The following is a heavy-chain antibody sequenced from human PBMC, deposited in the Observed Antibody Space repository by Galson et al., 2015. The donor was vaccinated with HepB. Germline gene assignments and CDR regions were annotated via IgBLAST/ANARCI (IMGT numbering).Heavy chain of an antibody. CDR3: ARASSTSKMVGYFYYGMDV. J-gene: IGHJ6*02. Sequence: SVKVSCKASGGTFSSYSINWVRQAPGQGLEWMGRIIPVLGTANYAQKFQGRVTIIADKSTSTAYMELSSLRSEDTAVYYCARASSTSKMVGYFYYGMDVWGQGTTVTVSS. CDR1: GGTFSSYS. D-gene: IGHD2-2*01. V-gene: IGHV1-69*08. CDR2: IIPVLGTA.